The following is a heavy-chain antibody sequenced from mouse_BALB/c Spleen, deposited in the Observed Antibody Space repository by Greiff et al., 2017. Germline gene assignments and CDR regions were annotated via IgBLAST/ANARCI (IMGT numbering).Heavy chain of an antibody. V-gene: IGHV14-3*02. CDR3: ARNYDYSGAMDY. J-gene: IGHJ4*01. Sequence: EVMLVESGAELVKPGASVKLSCTASGFNIKDTYMHWVKQRPEQGLEWIGRIDPANGNTKYDPKFQGKATITADTSSNTAYLQLSSLTSEDTAVYYCARNYDYSGAMDYWGQGTSVTVSS. D-gene: IGHD2-4*01. CDR1: GFNIKDTY. CDR2: IDPANGNT.